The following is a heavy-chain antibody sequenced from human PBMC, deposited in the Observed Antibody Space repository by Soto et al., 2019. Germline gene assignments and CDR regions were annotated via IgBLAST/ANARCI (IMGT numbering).Heavy chain of an antibody. CDR2: ISSSSSTI. CDR3: ARDGPSNSAYDL. CDR1: GFTFSSYS. Sequence: GGSLRLSCAASGFTFSSYSMNWVRQAPGKGLEWVSSISSSSSTIYYADSVKGRFTISRDNAKNSLYLQMNSLRAEDTAVYYCARDGPSNSAYDLWGQGNLVTVS. J-gene: IGHJ4*02. D-gene: IGHD5-12*01. V-gene: IGHV3-48*01.